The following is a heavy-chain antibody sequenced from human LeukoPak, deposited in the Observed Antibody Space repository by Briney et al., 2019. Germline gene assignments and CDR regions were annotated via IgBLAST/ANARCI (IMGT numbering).Heavy chain of an antibody. CDR2: IFYTGST. Sequence: SQTLSLTCTVSGGSISSGGYYWTWIRQHPGKGLEWIGYIFYTGSTYHNPSLKSRVTISVDTSKNQFSLKLSSVTAAGTAVYYCARPGIVGPAAWPAFDYWGQGTLVTVSS. CDR3: ARPGIVGPAAWPAFDY. V-gene: IGHV4-31*03. J-gene: IGHJ4*02. CDR1: GGSISSGGYY. D-gene: IGHD1-26*01.